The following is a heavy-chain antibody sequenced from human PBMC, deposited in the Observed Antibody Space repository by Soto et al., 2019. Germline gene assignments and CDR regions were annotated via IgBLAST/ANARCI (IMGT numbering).Heavy chain of an antibody. CDR3: ARRGLELAIGLEYYMDV. Sequence: SETLSLTCTVSGGSISSYYWSWIRQPPGKGLEWIGYIYYSGSTNYNPSLKSRVTISVDTSKNQFSLKLSSVTAADTAVYYCARRGLELAIGLEYYMDVWGKGTTVTVSS. CDR1: GGSISSYY. V-gene: IGHV4-59*08. D-gene: IGHD3-10*01. J-gene: IGHJ6*03. CDR2: IYYSGST.